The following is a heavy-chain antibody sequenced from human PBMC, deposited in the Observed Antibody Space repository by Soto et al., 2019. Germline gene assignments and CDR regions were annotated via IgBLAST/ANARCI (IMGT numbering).Heavy chain of an antibody. V-gene: IGHV4-59*01. CDR3: GSVRPSGYVLS. D-gene: IGHD6-25*01. J-gene: IGHJ5*02. CDR2: VYFSGNT. Sequence: PSETLSLTCTVSGGSLSSYYWTWIRQSPGKGLEWIGYVYFSGNTNSNPSLKSRVTISIDKSKKQFSLRLASATAADTAFYYCGSVRPSGYVLSWGQGTLVTVSS. CDR1: GGSLSSYY.